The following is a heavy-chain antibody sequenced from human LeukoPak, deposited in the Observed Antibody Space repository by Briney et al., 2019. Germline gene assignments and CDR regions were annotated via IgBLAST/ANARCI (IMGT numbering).Heavy chain of an antibody. Sequence: GGSLRLSCAASGFTFSSYSMSWVRQAPGKGLEWVGRIKSKTDGGTTDYAAPVKGRFTISRDDSKNTLYLQMNSLKTEDTAVYYCTSRFRGVIRFDDYWGQGTLVTVSS. CDR1: GFTFSSYS. D-gene: IGHD3-10*01. V-gene: IGHV3-15*01. J-gene: IGHJ4*02. CDR2: IKSKTDGGTT. CDR3: TSRFRGVIRFDDY.